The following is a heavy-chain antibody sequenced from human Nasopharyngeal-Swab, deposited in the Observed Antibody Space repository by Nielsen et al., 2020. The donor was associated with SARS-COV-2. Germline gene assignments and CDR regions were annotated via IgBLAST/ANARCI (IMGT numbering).Heavy chain of an antibody. CDR3: AKAGAGPPGNWFER. V-gene: IGHV1-3*01. Sequence: ASVKVSCKGSGYTFTRHAIHWVRQAPGQRLEWMGWINPSNGETKYSQKFQDRVTITRDTSATIVYMELSSLRFEDTAVYFCAKAGAGPPGNWFERWGQGTLVRVSS. CDR2: INPSNGET. CDR1: GYTFTRHA. J-gene: IGHJ5*02.